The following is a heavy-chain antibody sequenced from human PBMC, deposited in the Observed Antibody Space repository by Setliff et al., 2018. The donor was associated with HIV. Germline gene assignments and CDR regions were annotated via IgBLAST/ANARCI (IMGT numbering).Heavy chain of an antibody. Sequence: ASVKVSCKASGYTFTSYDINWVRQVTGQGLEWMGWMNPNSGNTGYAQKFQGRVTITRDTSVGTAYMELSSLRSEDTAVYYCARALRGFHGSGTQFYYYLDVWGKGTTVTVSS. CDR2: MNPNSGNT. D-gene: IGHD3-10*01. CDR3: ARALRGFHGSGTQFYYYLDV. V-gene: IGHV1-8*03. J-gene: IGHJ6*03. CDR1: GYTFTSYD.